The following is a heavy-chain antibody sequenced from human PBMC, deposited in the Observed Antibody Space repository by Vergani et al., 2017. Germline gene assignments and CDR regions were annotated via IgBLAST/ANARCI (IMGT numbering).Heavy chain of an antibody. CDR3: ANADFWSGYYTGHYFDY. J-gene: IGHJ4*02. V-gene: IGHV4-39*01. CDR1: GGSISSSSYY. CDR2: IYYSGST. D-gene: IGHD3-3*01. Sequence: QLQLQESGPGLVKPSETLSLTCTVSGGSISSSSYYWGWIRQPPGKGLEWIGSIYYSGSTYYNPSLKSRVTISVDTSKHQFSLKLSSVTAADTAVYYCANADFWSGYYTGHYFDYWGQGTLVTVSS.